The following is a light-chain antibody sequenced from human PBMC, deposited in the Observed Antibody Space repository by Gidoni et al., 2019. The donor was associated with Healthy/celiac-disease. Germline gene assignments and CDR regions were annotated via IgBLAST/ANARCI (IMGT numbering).Light chain of an antibody. V-gene: IGKV3-15*01. J-gene: IGKJ1*01. CDR3: QQYNNWPPTWT. Sequence: EIVMTQSPATLSVSPGERATLSCRASQSVSSNLAWYQQKPGQAPRLLIYGASTRATGIPARFSGSGSGTEFTLTISSQQSEDFAVYYCQQYNNWPPTWTFXQXTKVEIK. CDR2: GAS. CDR1: QSVSSN.